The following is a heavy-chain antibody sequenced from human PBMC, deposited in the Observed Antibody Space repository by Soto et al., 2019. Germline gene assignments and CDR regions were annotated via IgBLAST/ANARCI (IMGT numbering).Heavy chain of an antibody. CDR2: IYYSGST. V-gene: IGHV4-59*01. D-gene: IGHD6-13*01. J-gene: IGHJ5*02. CDR1: GGSISSYY. Sequence: SETLSLTCTVSGGSISSYYWSWIRQPPGKGLEWIGYIYYSGSTNYNPSLKSRVTISVDTSKNQFSLKLSSVTAADTAVYYCARGGYVYWFYPWGQGTLVTVSS. CDR3: ARGGYVYWFYP.